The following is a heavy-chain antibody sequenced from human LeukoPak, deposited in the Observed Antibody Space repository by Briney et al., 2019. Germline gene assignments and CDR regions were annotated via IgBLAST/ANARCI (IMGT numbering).Heavy chain of an antibody. CDR2: INPNSGGT. CDR1: GYTFTGYY. CDR3: ARGRNYDFWSGYYDS. V-gene: IGHV1-2*02. D-gene: IGHD3-3*01. Sequence: ASVKVSCKASGYTFTGYYMHWVRQAPGQGLEWMGWINPNSGGTNYAQKFQGRVNMTRDTSISTAYMELSRLRSDDTAVYYCARGRNYDFWSGYYDSWGQGALVTVSS. J-gene: IGHJ4*02.